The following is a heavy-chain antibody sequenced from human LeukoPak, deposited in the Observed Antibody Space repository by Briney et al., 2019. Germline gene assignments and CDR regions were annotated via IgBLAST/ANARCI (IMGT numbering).Heavy chain of an antibody. CDR2: ISWNSGTI. CDR1: GLTFDDYA. Sequence: GRSLRLSCVASGLTFDDYAMNWVRQAPGKGLEWVSSISWNSGTIGYGDSVKGRFTISRDNAKNSLYLQMSRLRAEDTAFEYCAKGKGGYYYYGMDVWGQGTTVTVSS. CDR3: AKGKGGYYYYGMDV. V-gene: IGHV3-9*01. J-gene: IGHJ6*02.